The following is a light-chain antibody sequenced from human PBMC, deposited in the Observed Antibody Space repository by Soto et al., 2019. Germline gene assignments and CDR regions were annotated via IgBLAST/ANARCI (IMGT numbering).Light chain of an antibody. CDR2: WAS. Sequence: DIVMTQSPDSLAVSLGERATINCKSSQRVLYSSNNKNYLTWYQQKPGQPPKLLIYWASTRESGVPDRFSGSGSGTDFTLTISSLQAEAVAVYYCQQYYHTPWTFGQGTKVEIK. J-gene: IGKJ1*01. V-gene: IGKV4-1*01. CDR1: QRVLYSSNNKNY. CDR3: QQYYHTPWT.